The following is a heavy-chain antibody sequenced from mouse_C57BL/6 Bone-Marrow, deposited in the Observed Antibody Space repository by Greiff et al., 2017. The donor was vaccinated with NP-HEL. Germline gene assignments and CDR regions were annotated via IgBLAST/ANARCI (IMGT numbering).Heavy chain of an antibody. Sequence: QVQLQQSDAELVKPGASVKISCKVSGYTFTDHTIHWMKQRPEQGLEWIGYIYPRDGSTKYNEKFKGKATLTADKSSSTAYMQLNSLTSEDSAVYFCARRKPAIYYDYGDEFAYWGQGTLVTVSA. CDR3: ARRKPAIYYDYGDEFAY. CDR2: IYPRDGST. CDR1: GYTFTDHT. J-gene: IGHJ3*01. D-gene: IGHD2-4*01. V-gene: IGHV1-78*01.